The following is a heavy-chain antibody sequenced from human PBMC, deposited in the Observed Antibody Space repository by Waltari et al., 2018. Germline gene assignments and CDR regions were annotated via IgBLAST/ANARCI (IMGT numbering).Heavy chain of an antibody. J-gene: IGHJ3*02. V-gene: IGHV3-9*01. D-gene: IGHD3-3*01. Sequence: EVQLVESGGGLVQPGRSLRLSCAASGFTFDDYAMHWVRQAPGKGLEWVSGISWNSGSIGYADSVKGRFTISRDNAKNSLYLQMNSLRAEDTALYYCAKNGVRPFGAFDIWGQGTMVTVSS. CDR2: ISWNSGSI. CDR1: GFTFDDYA. CDR3: AKNGVRPFGAFDI.